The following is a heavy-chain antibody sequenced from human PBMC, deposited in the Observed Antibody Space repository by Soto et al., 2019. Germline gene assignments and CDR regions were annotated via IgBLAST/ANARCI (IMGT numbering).Heavy chain of an antibody. CDR3: ANLKQLGTLDI. J-gene: IGHJ3*02. CDR2: INSDGSST. CDR1: GFTFSSYW. D-gene: IGHD7-27*01. V-gene: IGHV3-74*01. Sequence: GGSLRLSCAASGFTFSSYWMHWVRQAPGKGLVWVSRINSDGSSTSYADSVKGRFTISRDNAKNTLYLQMNSLRAEDTAVYYCANLKQLGTLDIWGQGTMVTVSS.